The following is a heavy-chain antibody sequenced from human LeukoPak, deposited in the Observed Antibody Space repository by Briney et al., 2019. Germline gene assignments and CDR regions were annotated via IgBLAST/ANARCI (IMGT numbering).Heavy chain of an antibody. D-gene: IGHD3-22*01. CDR3: AKDGRGSSSGSPYYFDY. CDR1: GFSFSTYT. V-gene: IGHV3-21*04. J-gene: IGHJ4*02. Sequence: GGSLRLSCAASGFSFSTYTMNWARQAPGKGLEWVSSISGSGCYIYYSDSVKGRFTISRDNFKNTLYLQMNSLRAEDTAVYYCAKDGRGSSSGSPYYFDYWGQGTLVTVSS. CDR2: ISGSGCYI.